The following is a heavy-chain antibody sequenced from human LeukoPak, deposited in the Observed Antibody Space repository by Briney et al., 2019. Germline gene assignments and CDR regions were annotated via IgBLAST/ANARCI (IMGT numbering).Heavy chain of an antibody. Sequence: GASVKVSCKASGYTFTSYGISWVRQAPGQGLEWMGWISAYNGNTNYTQKLQGRVTITTDTSTSTAYMELRSLRSDDTAVYYCARDLHSGGYPWISVNYYYYGMDVWGQGTTVTVSS. CDR1: GYTFTSYG. CDR2: ISAYNGNT. CDR3: ARDLHSGGYPWISVNYYYYGMDV. V-gene: IGHV1-18*01. D-gene: IGHD2-15*01. J-gene: IGHJ6*02.